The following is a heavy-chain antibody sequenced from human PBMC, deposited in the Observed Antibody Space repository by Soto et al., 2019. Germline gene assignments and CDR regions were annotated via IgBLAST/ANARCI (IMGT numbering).Heavy chain of an antibody. CDR1: GGTFSSYA. CDR2: IIPIFGTA. V-gene: IGHV1-69*01. Sequence: QVQLVQSGAEVKKPGSSVKVSCKASGGTFSSYAISWVRQAPGQGLEWMGGIIPIFGTANYAQKFQGRVTITADESTSTAYMELSSLRSEDTAVYYCARVLHRPWLGYCTNGVCSQVNWYFDLWGRGTLVTVSS. J-gene: IGHJ2*01. CDR3: ARVLHRPWLGYCTNGVCSQVNWYFDL. D-gene: IGHD2-8*01.